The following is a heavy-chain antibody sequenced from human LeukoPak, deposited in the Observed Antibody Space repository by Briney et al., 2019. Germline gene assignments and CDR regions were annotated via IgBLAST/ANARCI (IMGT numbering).Heavy chain of an antibody. CDR3: AREGVRGPTDAFDI. Sequence: PSETLSLTCTVSGGSISSSSYYWGWIRQPPGKGLEWIGYIYYSGSTNYNPSLKSRVTISVDTSKNQFSLKLSSVTAADTAVYYCAREGVRGPTDAFDIWGQGTMVTVSS. V-gene: IGHV4-61*01. CDR2: IYYSGST. D-gene: IGHD3-10*01. CDR1: GGSISSSSYY. J-gene: IGHJ3*02.